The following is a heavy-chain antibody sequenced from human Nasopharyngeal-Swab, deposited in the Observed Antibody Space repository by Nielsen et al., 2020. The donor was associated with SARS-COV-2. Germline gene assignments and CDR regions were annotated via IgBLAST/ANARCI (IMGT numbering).Heavy chain of an antibody. J-gene: IGHJ4*02. CDR3: ATEDSGY. CDR2: ISGYNGNT. D-gene: IGHD3-10*01. Sequence: ASVKVSCKASGYSFTSYGISWVRQAPGQGLEWMGWISGYNGNTNYAQKFRGRVTMTTDTSTSTAYMELRSLRSDDTALYYCATEDSGYWGQGTLVTVSS. V-gene: IGHV1-18*01. CDR1: GYSFTSYG.